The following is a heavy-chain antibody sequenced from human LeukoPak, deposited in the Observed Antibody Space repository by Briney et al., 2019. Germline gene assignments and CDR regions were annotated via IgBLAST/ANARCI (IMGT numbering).Heavy chain of an antibody. J-gene: IGHJ4*02. Sequence: GGSLRLSCTASGFTFSSTGMHWVRQTPGKGLEWVSYIRYDGNNKYYGDSVKGRLTVSRDNSKNTLYLQMNSLRVEDTAVYYCARTYNPDYWGQGTLVTISS. V-gene: IGHV3-30*02. CDR2: IRYDGNNK. CDR1: GFTFSSTG. CDR3: ARTYNPDY. D-gene: IGHD1-14*01.